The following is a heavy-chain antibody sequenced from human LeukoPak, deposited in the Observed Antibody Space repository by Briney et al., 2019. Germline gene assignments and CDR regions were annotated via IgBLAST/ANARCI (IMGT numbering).Heavy chain of an antibody. J-gene: IGHJ4*02. CDR3: GRSPRDSRDWTGTLDY. CDR1: GFTFNNFG. D-gene: IGHD2-21*02. V-gene: IGHV3-30*03. Sequence: PGGSLRLSCAACGFTFNNFGMHWVRQGPGKGLEWVSVISYSGSVQFYADSVKGRFTISRDDSKNTVHMQMNRLRVEDTAVYYCGRSPRDSRDWTGTLDYWGQGALVTFSS. CDR2: ISYSGSVQ.